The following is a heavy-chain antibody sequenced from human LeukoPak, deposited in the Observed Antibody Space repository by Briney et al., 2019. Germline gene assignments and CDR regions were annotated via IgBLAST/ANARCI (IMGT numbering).Heavy chain of an antibody. CDR1: GYTFTGYY. CDR2: IIPIFGTA. V-gene: IGHV1-69*13. J-gene: IGHJ4*02. D-gene: IGHD4-23*01. CDR3: ARVDYGGNADY. Sequence: GASVKVSCKASGYTFTGYYMHWVRQAPGQGLEWMGGIIPIFGTANYAQKFQGRVTITADESTSTAYMELSSLRSEDTAVYYCARVDYGGNADYWGQGTLVTVSS.